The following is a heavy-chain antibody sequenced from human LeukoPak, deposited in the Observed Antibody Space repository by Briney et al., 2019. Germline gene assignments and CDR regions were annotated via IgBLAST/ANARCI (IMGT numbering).Heavy chain of an antibody. J-gene: IGHJ4*02. CDR3: AKLPVSYSSGWSNFDY. CDR2: ISDTGGST. CDR1: GFTFSNYA. V-gene: IGHV3-23*01. D-gene: IGHD6-19*01. Sequence: GGSLRLSCAASGFTFSNYAMSWVRQAPGKGLEWVSGISDTGGSTYYADSVKGRFTISRDNSRNTLYLQVNSLRAEDTAIYYCAKLPVSYSSGWSNFDYWGQGTLVTVSS.